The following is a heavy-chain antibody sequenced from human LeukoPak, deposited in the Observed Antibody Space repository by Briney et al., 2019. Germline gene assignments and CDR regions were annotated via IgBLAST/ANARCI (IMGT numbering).Heavy chain of an antibody. Sequence: GGSLRLSCAASGFSFSDHYMDWVRQAPGKGLEWVSGISGSGGSTYYADSVKGRFTISRDNSKDTLYLQMNSLRAEDTAVYYYAKGDYYYDSSGYRYYYHYMDVWGKGTTVTVSS. CDR2: ISGSGGST. CDR1: GFSFSDHY. J-gene: IGHJ6*03. V-gene: IGHV3-23*01. CDR3: AKGDYYYDSSGYRYYYHYMDV. D-gene: IGHD3-22*01.